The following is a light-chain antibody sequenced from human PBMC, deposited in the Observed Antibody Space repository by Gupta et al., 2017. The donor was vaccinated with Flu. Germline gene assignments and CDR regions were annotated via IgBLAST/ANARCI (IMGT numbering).Light chain of an antibody. CDR3: QAWDSSTSGIYV. CDR1: KLGDKY. V-gene: IGLV3-1*01. CDR2: QDS. J-gene: IGLJ1*01. Sequence: SYELTQPPSVSVSPGQTASITCSGDKLGDKYACWYQQKPGQSPVLVIYQDSKRPSGIPALFSGSNSGNTATLTITGTQAMDEADYYCQAWDSSTSGIYVFGTGTKVTVL.